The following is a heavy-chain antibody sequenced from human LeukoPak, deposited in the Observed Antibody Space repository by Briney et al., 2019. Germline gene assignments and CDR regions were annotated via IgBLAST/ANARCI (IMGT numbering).Heavy chain of an antibody. V-gene: IGHV4-34*01. Sequence: PSETLSLTCAVCGGSFSGYYWSWLRQPPGKGLEWIGEINHSGSTNYNPSLNSRVTIPVDTSKTQLSRKLSSGAAADTAVYYWASCSSSWLCPDLWGQGTLVTVSS. CDR2: INHSGST. J-gene: IGHJ4*02. CDR1: GGSFSGYY. CDR3: ASCSSSWLCPDL. D-gene: IGHD6-13*01.